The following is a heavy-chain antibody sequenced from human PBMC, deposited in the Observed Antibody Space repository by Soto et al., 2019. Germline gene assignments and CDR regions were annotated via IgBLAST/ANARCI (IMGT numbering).Heavy chain of an antibody. CDR2: INHSGST. CDR1: GGSFSGYY. CDR3: ARVYCSSTSCENYFDY. J-gene: IGHJ4*02. Sequence: PSETLSLTCAVYGGSFSGYYWSWIRQPPGKGLEWIGEINHSGSTNYNPSLKSRVTVSVDTSKNQFSLKLSSVTAADTAVYYCARVYCSSTSCENYFDYWGQGTLVTVSS. V-gene: IGHV4-34*01. D-gene: IGHD2-2*01.